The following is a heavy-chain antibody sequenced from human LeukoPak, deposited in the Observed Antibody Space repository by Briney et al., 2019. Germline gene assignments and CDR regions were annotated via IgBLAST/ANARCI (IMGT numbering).Heavy chain of an antibody. CDR2: IYYSGST. V-gene: IGHV4-59*01. J-gene: IGHJ6*03. D-gene: IGHD2-15*01. Sequence: PSETLSLTCTVSGGSISSYYWSWIRQPPGKGLEWIGYIYYSGSTNYNPSLKSRVTISVDTSKNQFSLKLSSVTAADTAVYYCARGGYCSGGSCYTPRGVYYMDVWGKGTTVTVSS. CDR3: ARGGYCSGGSCYTPRGVYYMDV. CDR1: GGSISSYY.